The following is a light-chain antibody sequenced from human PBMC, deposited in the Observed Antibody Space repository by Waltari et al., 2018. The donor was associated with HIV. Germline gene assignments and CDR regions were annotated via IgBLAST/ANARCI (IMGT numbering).Light chain of an antibody. CDR2: DAS. CDR3: QHSYNSPGLT. Sequence: DIQMTQSPSSLSASVGDRVTITCRATQSIRTYLNWYPQRPGRATKLLIYDASYLHSRVTSRFSCSGSGTEFTLTISSLQPEDFATYCCQHSYNSPGLTFGGVTKVEI. V-gene: IGKV1-39*01. CDR1: QSIRTY. J-gene: IGKJ4*01.